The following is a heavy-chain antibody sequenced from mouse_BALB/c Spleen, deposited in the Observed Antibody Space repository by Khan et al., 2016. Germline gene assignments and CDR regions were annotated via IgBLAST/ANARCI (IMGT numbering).Heavy chain of an antibody. Sequence: EVQLQESGPSLVKPSQTLSLTCSVTGDSITSGYWNWIRKFPGNKLEYMGYISYSGSTYYNPSLKSRISITRDTSKNQYYLQLNSVTTEDTATYXYARYYGSSYYAMDYWGQGTSVTVSS. CDR2: ISYSGST. D-gene: IGHD1-1*01. J-gene: IGHJ4*01. V-gene: IGHV3-8*02. CDR3: ARYYGSSYYAMDY. CDR1: GDSITSGY.